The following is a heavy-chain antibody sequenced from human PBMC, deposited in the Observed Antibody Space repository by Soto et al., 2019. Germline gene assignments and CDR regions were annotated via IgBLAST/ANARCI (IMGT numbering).Heavy chain of an antibody. CDR2: IYHSGST. CDR1: GGSISSGGYS. J-gene: IGHJ5*02. V-gene: IGHV4-30-2*01. D-gene: IGHD4-17*01. Sequence: QLQLQESGSGLVKPSQTLSLTCAVSGGSISSGGYSWSWIRQPPGKGLEWIGYIYHSGSTYYNPSLKSRVTISVVRSKNQFSLKLSSVTAADTAVYYCARSTLDRPDYGGNSPPGWFDPWGQGTLVTVSS. CDR3: ARSTLDRPDYGGNSPPGWFDP.